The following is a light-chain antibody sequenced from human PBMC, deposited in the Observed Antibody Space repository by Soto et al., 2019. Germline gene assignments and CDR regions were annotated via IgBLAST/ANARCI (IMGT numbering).Light chain of an antibody. Sequence: QSALTQPRSVSGSLGQSVTISCTGTSGDVGGYNYVSWYQKQSGQAPKLMIYDVSKRPSGVPDRFSGSKSGNTASLTISGLQAEDEADYYCCSYGGNYTPYVLGTGTKLTVL. V-gene: IGLV2-11*01. CDR2: DVS. J-gene: IGLJ1*01. CDR1: SGDVGGYNY. CDR3: CSYGGNYTPYV.